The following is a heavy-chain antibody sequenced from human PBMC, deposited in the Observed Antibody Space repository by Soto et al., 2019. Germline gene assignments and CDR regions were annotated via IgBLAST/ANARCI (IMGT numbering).Heavy chain of an antibody. V-gene: IGHV4-39*01. J-gene: IGHJ6*02. CDR3: ARPKTRYYGMDV. CDR1: GGSISSSSYY. CDR2: IYYSGST. Sequence: SETLSLTCTVSGGSISSSSYYWGWIRQPPGKGLEWIGSIYYSGSTYYNPSLKSRVTISVDTSKNQFSLKLSSVTAADTAVYYCARPKTRYYGMDVWGQGTTVTVSS.